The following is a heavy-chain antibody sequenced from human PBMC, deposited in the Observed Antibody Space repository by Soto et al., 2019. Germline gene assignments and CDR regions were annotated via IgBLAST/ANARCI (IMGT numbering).Heavy chain of an antibody. CDR1: GYTFTSYG. J-gene: IGHJ4*02. V-gene: IGHV1-18*01. D-gene: IGHD1-1*01. CDR3: ARGRYGDY. CDR2: VSARNGNT. Sequence: HVHLVQSGAEVKKPGASVKVSCKASGYTFTSYGITWVPQAPGQGLEWMGWVSARNGNTDYAQKLQGRVIVTRDTSTSTAYMELRSVKSDAPAVYYCARGRYGDYWGQGALVTVSS.